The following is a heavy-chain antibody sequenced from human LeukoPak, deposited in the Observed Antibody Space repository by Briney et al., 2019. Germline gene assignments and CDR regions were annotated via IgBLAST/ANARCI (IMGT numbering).Heavy chain of an antibody. D-gene: IGHD3-3*01. V-gene: IGHV4-39*01. Sequence: SETLSLTCTVSGGSISSSSYYWGWIRQPPGKGLEWIGSIYYSGSTYYNPSLKSRVTISVDTSKNQFSLKLSSVTAADTAVYYCARRRITIFGVVISYGMGVWGQGTTVTVSS. CDR3: ARRRITIFGVVISYGMGV. CDR2: IYYSGST. CDR1: GGSISSSSYY. J-gene: IGHJ6*02.